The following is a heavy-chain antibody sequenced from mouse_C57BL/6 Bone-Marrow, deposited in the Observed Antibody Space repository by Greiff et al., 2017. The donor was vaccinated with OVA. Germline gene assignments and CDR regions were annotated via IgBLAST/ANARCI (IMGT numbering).Heavy chain of an antibody. CDR1: GFNIKDDY. D-gene: IGHD1-1*01. CDR3: TTTTTVPGYFDV. Sequence: EVQLQQSGAELVRPGASVKLSCTASGFNIKDDYMHWVKQRPEQGLEWIGWIDPENGDTEYASKFQGKATITADTSSNTAYLQLSSLTSEDTAVYYCTTTTTVPGYFDVWGTGTTVTVSS. V-gene: IGHV14-4*01. J-gene: IGHJ1*03. CDR2: IDPENGDT.